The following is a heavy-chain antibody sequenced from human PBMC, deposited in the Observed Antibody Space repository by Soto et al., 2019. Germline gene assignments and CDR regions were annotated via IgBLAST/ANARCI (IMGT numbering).Heavy chain of an antibody. CDR2: IYYSGSN. D-gene: IGHD6-13*01. J-gene: IGHJ4*02. V-gene: IGHV4-31*03. Sequence: QVQLQESGPGLVKPSQTLSLTCTVSGGSISSGGYYWSWIRQHPGKGLEWIGYIYYSGSNYYNPSLKSRVTISVDTSKNQVSLKLSSVTAADTAVYYCARVRYSSSEYYFDYWCQGTLVTVSS. CDR3: ARVRYSSSEYYFDY. CDR1: GGSISSGGYY.